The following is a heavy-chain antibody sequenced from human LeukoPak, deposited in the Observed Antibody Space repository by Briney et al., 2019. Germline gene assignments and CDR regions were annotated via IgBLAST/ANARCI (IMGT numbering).Heavy chain of an antibody. CDR2: IKRKTDGGTT. V-gene: IGHV3-15*01. J-gene: IGHJ4*02. CDR1: GFTFSNAW. CDR3: TTAVRITGFDS. D-gene: IGHD3-16*01. Sequence: GGSLRLSCATSGFTFSNAWMTWVRQAPGKGLEWVSLIKRKTDGGTTDYAAPVKGGFTVSRNDSVNTLYLQMNSLKTEDTGVYYCTTAVRITGFDSWGQGALVTVSS.